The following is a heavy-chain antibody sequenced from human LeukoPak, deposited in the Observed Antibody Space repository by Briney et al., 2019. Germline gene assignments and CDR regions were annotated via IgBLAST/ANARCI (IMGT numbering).Heavy chain of an antibody. CDR2: ISAIKGST. CDR3: AKARDLLPYFDY. V-gene: IGHV3-23*01. Sequence: GGSVRLSCAASGFTFSSYAMSWVRQAPGQGLEWVSAISAIKGSTNHADSVKGRFTISRDNSKNRLYLQVSSLRAEDTAIYYCAKARDLLPYFDYWGQGTLVSVSS. D-gene: IGHD1-26*01. CDR1: GFTFSSYA. J-gene: IGHJ4*02.